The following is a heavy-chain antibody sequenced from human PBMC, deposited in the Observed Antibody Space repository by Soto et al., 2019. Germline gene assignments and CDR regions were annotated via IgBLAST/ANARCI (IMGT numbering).Heavy chain of an antibody. Sequence: QVPLVQSGAEVKQPGSSVKVSCKASGGTFSSYAISWVRQAPGQGLEWMGGIIPIFGTANYAQKFQGRVTITADKSTSTAYMELSSLRSEDTAVYYCASYVDTAKGFYYYYYGMDVWGQGTTVTVSS. CDR1: GGTFSSYA. CDR2: IIPIFGTA. V-gene: IGHV1-69*06. D-gene: IGHD5-18*01. CDR3: ASYVDTAKGFYYYYYGMDV. J-gene: IGHJ6*02.